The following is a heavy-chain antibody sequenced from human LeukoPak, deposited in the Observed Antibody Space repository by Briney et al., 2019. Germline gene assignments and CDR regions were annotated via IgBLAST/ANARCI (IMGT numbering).Heavy chain of an antibody. CDR1: GFTFSSYS. Sequence: GGSLRLSCAASGFTFSSYSMNWVRQAPGKGLEWVSSISSSSSYIYYADSVKGRFTISRDNAKNSLYLQMNSLRAEDTAVYYCARDAAAADTGEFDYWGQGTLVTVSS. CDR3: ARDAAAADTGEFDY. CDR2: ISSSSSYI. J-gene: IGHJ4*02. V-gene: IGHV3-21*01. D-gene: IGHD6-13*01.